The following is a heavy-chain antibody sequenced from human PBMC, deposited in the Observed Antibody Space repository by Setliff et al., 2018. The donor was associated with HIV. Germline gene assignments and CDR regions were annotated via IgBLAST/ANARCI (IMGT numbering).Heavy chain of an antibody. CDR3: AREDVVGGGASSGYHRGIDAFDI. CDR2: LNSNSDGT. CDR1: GYIFTRYY. D-gene: IGHD3-22*01. V-gene: IGHV1-2*02. J-gene: IGHJ3*02. Sequence: ASVKVSCKSSGYIFTRYYIHWVRQAPGQGLEWMGWLNSNSDGTFYAQKFQDRVIMTRDTSSSTAYMELSSLTSDDTAEYYCAREDVVGGGASSGYHRGIDAFDIWGQGTMVTVSS.